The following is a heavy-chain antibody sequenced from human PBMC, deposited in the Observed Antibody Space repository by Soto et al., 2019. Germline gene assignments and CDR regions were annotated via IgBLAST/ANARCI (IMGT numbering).Heavy chain of an antibody. V-gene: IGHV4-39*01. D-gene: IGHD6-19*01. CDR2: IYYSGST. J-gene: IGHJ4*02. CDR1: GGSISSSSYY. Sequence: QLQLQESGPGLVKPSETLSLTCTVSGGSISSSSYYWGWIRQPPGKGLEWIGSIYYSGSTYYNPSLKSRVTISVDTSKNHFSLKLSSVTAADTAVYYCARIGSGWSYYFDYWGQGTLVTVSS. CDR3: ARIGSGWSYYFDY.